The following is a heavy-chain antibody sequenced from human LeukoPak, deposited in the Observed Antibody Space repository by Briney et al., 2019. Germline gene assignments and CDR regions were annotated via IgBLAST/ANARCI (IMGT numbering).Heavy chain of an antibody. CDR2: IKQDGSEK. CDR3: AKDAVAPGSGGDYFDY. Sequence: GGSLRLSCAASGFTFSSHWMSWVRQAPGKGLEWVANIKQDGSEKYYVDSVKGRFTISRDNAKNTLSLQMNSLRADDTAVYYCAKDAVAPGSGGDYFDYWGQGTLVTVSS. CDR1: GFTFSSHW. V-gene: IGHV3-7*03. J-gene: IGHJ4*02. D-gene: IGHD3-10*01.